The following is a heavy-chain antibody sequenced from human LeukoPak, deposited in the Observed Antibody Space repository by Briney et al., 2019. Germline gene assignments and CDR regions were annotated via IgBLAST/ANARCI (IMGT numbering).Heavy chain of an antibody. J-gene: IGHJ4*02. V-gene: IGHV4-30-2*01. CDR2: IYHSGST. CDR1: GGSVSSGSYY. CDR3: ARVGAQGYFDY. D-gene: IGHD3-16*01. Sequence: SETLSLTCTVSGGSVSSGSYYWSWIRQPPGKGLEWIGYIYHSGSTYYNPSLKSRVTISVDRSKNQFSLKLSSVTAADTAVYYCARVGAQGYFDYWGQGTLVTVSS.